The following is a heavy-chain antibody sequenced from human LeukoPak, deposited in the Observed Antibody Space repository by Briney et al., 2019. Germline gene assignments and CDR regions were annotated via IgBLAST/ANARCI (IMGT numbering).Heavy chain of an antibody. CDR3: AREVGANQGESDY. Sequence: ASVKVSCKASGYTFTGYYMHWVRQAPGQGLEWMGWINPNSGGTNYAQKFQGRVTMTRDTSISTAYMERSRLRSDDTAVYYCAREVGANQGESDYWGQGTLVTVSS. V-gene: IGHV1-2*02. J-gene: IGHJ4*02. D-gene: IGHD1-26*01. CDR1: GYTFTGYY. CDR2: INPNSGGT.